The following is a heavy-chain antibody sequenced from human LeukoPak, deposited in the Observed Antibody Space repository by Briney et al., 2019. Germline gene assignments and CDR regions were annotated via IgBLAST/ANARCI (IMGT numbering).Heavy chain of an antibody. CDR1: GFTFSSYA. V-gene: IGHV3-23*01. CDR3: AKDHGYNYGYNSF. J-gene: IGHJ4*02. D-gene: IGHD5-18*01. Sequence: GGSLRLSCAASGFTFSSYAMSWVRQAPGKGLEWVSAIRGSGGSAYYADSVKGRFTVSRDNSQNTLYLQMNSLRDEDTAIYYCAKDHGYNYGYNSFWGQGTLVTVSS. CDR2: IRGSGGSA.